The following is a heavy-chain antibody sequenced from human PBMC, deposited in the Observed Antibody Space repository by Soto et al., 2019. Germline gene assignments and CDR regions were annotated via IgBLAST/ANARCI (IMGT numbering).Heavy chain of an antibody. CDR2: IYPGDSDT. Sequence: PGESLKISCKGSGYSFTSYWIGWVRQMPGKGLAWMGIIYPGDSDTRYSPSFQGQVTISADKSISTAYLQWSSLKASDTAMYYCARSLYYDFWSGYYKAMDVWGQGTTVTVSS. V-gene: IGHV5-51*01. D-gene: IGHD3-3*01. CDR3: ARSLYYDFWSGYYKAMDV. J-gene: IGHJ6*02. CDR1: GYSFTSYW.